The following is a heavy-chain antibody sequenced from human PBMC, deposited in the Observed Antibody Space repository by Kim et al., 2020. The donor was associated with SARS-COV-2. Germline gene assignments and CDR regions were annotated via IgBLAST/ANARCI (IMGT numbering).Heavy chain of an antibody. D-gene: IGHD3-22*01. V-gene: IGHV3-64*02. CDR3: ARSAPDSTGYFDY. Sequence: YYADTVKGRFTISRDNSENTLYLQVGSMRTEDMAVYFCARSAPDSTGYFDYWGQGTLVTVSS. J-gene: IGHJ4*02.